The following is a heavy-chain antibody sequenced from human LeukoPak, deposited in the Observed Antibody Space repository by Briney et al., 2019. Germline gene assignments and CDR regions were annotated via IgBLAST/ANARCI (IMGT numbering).Heavy chain of an antibody. Sequence: SETLSLTCTVSGGSISSTGYYWGWIRQPPGKGLEWLGSIYYSGSTYCSPSLKSRVAISVDTSKNEFSLKLSSVTAADTAVYYCAAWRRQYYYGSGSYDYWGQGTLVTVSS. D-gene: IGHD3-10*01. CDR1: GGSISSTGYY. V-gene: IGHV4-39*01. CDR2: IYYSGST. J-gene: IGHJ4*02. CDR3: AAWRRQYYYGSGSYDY.